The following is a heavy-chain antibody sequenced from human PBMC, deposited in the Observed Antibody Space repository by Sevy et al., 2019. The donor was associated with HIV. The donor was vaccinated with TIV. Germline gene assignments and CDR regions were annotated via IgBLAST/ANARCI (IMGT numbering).Heavy chain of an antibody. Sequence: GGSLRLSCAASGLTFISFSSSSMNWVRQAPGKGLEWVSSISSSGRIIGSSTSTIYYADSVKGRFTISRDNDKNSLYLQMNSLRAEDTAVYYCAREGGYADQGMDVWGQGTTVTVSS. CDR3: AREGGYADQGMDV. V-gene: IGHV3-48*01. D-gene: IGHD3-16*01. J-gene: IGHJ6*02. CDR2: ISSSGRIIGSSTSTI. CDR1: GLTFISFSSSS.